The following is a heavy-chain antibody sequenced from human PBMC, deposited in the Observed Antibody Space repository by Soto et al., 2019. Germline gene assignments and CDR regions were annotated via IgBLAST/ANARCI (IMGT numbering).Heavy chain of an antibody. D-gene: IGHD6-19*01. Sequence: QVQLQQSGPGLVKPSQTLSLTCTVSGAAIDSGSYYWSWIRQHPGKGLEWIGYIYNRGSAYYNSSLKSRITISLASSKNQFSLNRRSVTAAATAVYYCATVVGGKSNWFVPWGQGTLVTVSS. V-gene: IGHV4-31*03. J-gene: IGHJ5*02. CDR3: ATVVGGKSNWFVP. CDR2: IYNRGSA. CDR1: GAAIDSGSYY.